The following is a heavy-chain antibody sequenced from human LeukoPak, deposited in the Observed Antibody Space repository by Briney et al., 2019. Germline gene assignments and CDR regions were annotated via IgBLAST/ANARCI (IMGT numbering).Heavy chain of an antibody. CDR3: AIRVDTAMAPTNNGIDHRPDLYYYYGMDV. CDR1: GFTFSRYA. Sequence: GGSLRLSCAASGFTFSRYAMSWVRQAPGKGLEWVSAISGSGGSTYYADSVKGRFTISRDNSKNTLYLQMNSLRAEDTAVYYCAIRVDTAMAPTNNGIDHRPDLYYYYGMDVWGQGTTVTVSS. CDR2: ISGSGGST. V-gene: IGHV3-23*01. J-gene: IGHJ6*02. D-gene: IGHD5-18*01.